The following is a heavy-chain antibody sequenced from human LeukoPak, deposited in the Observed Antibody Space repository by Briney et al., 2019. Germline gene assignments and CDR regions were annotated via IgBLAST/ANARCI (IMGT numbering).Heavy chain of an antibody. D-gene: IGHD3-22*01. J-gene: IGHJ4*02. CDR2: IYYSGST. V-gene: IGHV4-59*01. CDR3: ARDPGGYYDSSGYYSHVGYFDY. Sequence: SETLSLTCTVSGGTISRYYWSWLRQPPGKGLEGIVYIYYSGSTNYNPSLKSRVTISVDTSKNQCSRKLSSVTAADTAVYYCARDPGGYYDSSGYYSHVGYFDYWGQGTLVTVSS. CDR1: GGTISRYY.